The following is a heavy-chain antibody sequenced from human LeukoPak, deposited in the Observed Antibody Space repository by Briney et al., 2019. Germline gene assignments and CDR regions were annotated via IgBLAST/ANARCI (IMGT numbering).Heavy chain of an antibody. CDR3: ARDSPAYCSGGNCYNWYFDL. CDR2: ISHSGST. Sequence: SETLSLTCAVSGDFITNRNWWNWVRQPPGKGLEWIGEISHSGSTNYNPSLKSRVTISVDKSKNEFSLNLSSVTAADTAVYYCARDSPAYCSGGNCYNWYFDLWGRGTLVSVSS. J-gene: IGHJ2*01. CDR1: GDFITNRNW. D-gene: IGHD2-15*01. V-gene: IGHV4-4*02.